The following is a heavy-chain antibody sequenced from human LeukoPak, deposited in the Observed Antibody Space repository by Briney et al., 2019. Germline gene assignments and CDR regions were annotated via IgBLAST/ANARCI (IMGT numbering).Heavy chain of an antibody. CDR3: ASPHQLSYYYGMDV. CDR1: GFTFSSYG. D-gene: IGHD2-2*01. CDR2: ISYDGSNK. J-gene: IGHJ6*02. Sequence: PGGSLRLSCAASGFTFSSYGMHWVRQAPGKGLEWVAVISYDGSNKYYADSVKGRFTISRDNSKNTLYLQMNSLRAEDTAVYYCASPHQLSYYYGMDVWGQGTTVTVSS. V-gene: IGHV3-30*03.